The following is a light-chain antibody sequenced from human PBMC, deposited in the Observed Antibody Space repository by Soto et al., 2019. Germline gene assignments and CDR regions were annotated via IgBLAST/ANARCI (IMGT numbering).Light chain of an antibody. V-gene: IGKV1-27*01. J-gene: IGKJ1*01. CDR1: QGISNY. CDR2: AAS. Sequence: DIQMTQSPSSLSASVGDRVTITCRASQGISNYLAWYQQKPGKVPKLLIYAASTLQSGVPSRFSGSGSGTDFTLTISSLEPEDVATYYCQTYNSAPNWPFGQGTKVEIK. CDR3: QTYNSAPNWP.